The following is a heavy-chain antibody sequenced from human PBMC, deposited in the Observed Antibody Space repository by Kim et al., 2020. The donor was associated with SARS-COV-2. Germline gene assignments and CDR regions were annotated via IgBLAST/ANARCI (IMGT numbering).Heavy chain of an antibody. CDR1: GFIFNSYW. V-gene: IGHV3-7*03. CDR2: TNRPGIEK. J-gene: IGHJ4*02. Sequence: PGGSLRLSCAASGFIFNSYWMNWVRQAPGKGMEWVASTNRPGIEKYYMDSTRGRFTISRDNDKNFVYLEMRSLRVDDTARYFCVRNIGNETFDSWGQGTLVTVSS. CDR3: VRNIGNETFDS. D-gene: IGHD2-15*01.